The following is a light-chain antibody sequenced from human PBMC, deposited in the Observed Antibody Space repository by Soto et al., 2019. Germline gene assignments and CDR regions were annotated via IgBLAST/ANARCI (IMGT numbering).Light chain of an antibody. V-gene: IGKV1-5*01. J-gene: IGKJ1*01. Sequence: DVQMTQSPSTVSASLGDRVTITCRASQSISSWLAWYQQKPGKAPKLLIYDASSLESGVPSRFSGSGSGTEFTLTISSLQPDDFATHYCQQYNSYSPWPFGQRTKV. CDR1: QSISSW. CDR2: DAS. CDR3: QQYNSYSPWP.